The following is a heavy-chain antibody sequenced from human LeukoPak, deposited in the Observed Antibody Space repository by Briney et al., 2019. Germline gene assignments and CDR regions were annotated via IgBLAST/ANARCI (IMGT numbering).Heavy chain of an antibody. CDR1: GFTFSDYY. CDR2: ISGSGGST. V-gene: IGHV3-23*01. D-gene: IGHD4-17*01. Sequence: PGGSLRLSCAASGFTFSDYYMSWVRQAPGKGLEWVSAISGSGGSTYYADSVKGRFTISRDNSKNTLYLQMNSLRAEDTAVYYCAKGKTVTHYFDYWGQGTLVTVSS. J-gene: IGHJ4*02. CDR3: AKGKTVTHYFDY.